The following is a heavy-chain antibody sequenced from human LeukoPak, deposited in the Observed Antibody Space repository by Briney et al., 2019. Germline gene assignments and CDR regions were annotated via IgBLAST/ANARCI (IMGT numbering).Heavy chain of an antibody. CDR3: ASAVRYFDWLLFSHAFDI. Sequence: ASVKVSCKASGYTFTVYCMHWVRQAPGQGLEWMGCINPNSGGTNYAQKFQGRVTMTRDTSISTAYMELSRLRSDDTAVYYCASAVRYFDWLLFSHAFDIWGQGTMVTVSS. D-gene: IGHD3-9*01. V-gene: IGHV1-2*02. CDR2: INPNSGGT. CDR1: GYTFTVYC. J-gene: IGHJ3*02.